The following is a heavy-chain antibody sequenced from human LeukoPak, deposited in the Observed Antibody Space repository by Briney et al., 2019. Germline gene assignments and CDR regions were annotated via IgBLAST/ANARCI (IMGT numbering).Heavy chain of an antibody. J-gene: IGHJ4*02. CDR1: GFTFSSYG. V-gene: IGHV3-23*01. Sequence: GGSLRLSCAASGFTFSSYGMSWVRQAPGKGLEWVSGITNGGSTYYGDSVKGRFTISRDNSKNTLYLQMNSLRAEDTAVYYCAKIGANVGFWGQGTLVTVSS. D-gene: IGHD4/OR15-4a*01. CDR2: ITNGGST. CDR3: AKIGANVGF.